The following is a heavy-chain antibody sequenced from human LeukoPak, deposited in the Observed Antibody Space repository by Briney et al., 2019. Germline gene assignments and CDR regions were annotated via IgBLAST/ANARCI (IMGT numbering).Heavy chain of an antibody. CDR2: MSPDSGYT. CDR3: ARAMSIAARLQTIFDY. Sequence: GASVKVSCKASGYTFTSYDINWVRQATGQGLEWMGWMSPDSGYTGYAQTFQGRVTLTRNTSVSTAFMELSSLRSEDTAVYYCARAMSIAARLQTIFDYWGQGTLVTVSS. J-gene: IGHJ4*02. D-gene: IGHD6-6*01. CDR1: GYTFTSYD. V-gene: IGHV1-8*01.